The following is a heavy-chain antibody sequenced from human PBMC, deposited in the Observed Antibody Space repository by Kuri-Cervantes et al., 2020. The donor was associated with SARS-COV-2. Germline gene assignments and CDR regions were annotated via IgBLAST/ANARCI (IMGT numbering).Heavy chain of an antibody. J-gene: IGHJ4*02. D-gene: IGHD2-21*01. Sequence: GESLKISCVASGFTFSSYWMSWVRQAPGKGLEWVANIKQDGSEKYYVDSVKGRFTISRDNAKNSLYLQMNSLRAEDTAVYYCARGRFRDYWGQGTLVTVSS. CDR3: ARGRFRDY. CDR2: IKQDGSEK. V-gene: IGHV3-7*01. CDR1: GFTFSSYW.